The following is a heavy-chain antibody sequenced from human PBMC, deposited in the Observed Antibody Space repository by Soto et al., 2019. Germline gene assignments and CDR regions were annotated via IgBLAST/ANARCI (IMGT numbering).Heavy chain of an antibody. CDR3: ARSREGFTVVNLLLDY. CDR2: ISGSGAGT. Sequence: GGSLRLSCAASGFTGTNHAMTWVRLAPGKGLEWVSTISGSGAGTYYADSVKGRFTISRDNSKNTLYLQMNSLRAEDTAIYYCARSREGFTVVNLLLDYWGQGSLVTVSS. CDR1: GFTGTNHA. D-gene: IGHD3-22*01. V-gene: IGHV3-23*01. J-gene: IGHJ4*02.